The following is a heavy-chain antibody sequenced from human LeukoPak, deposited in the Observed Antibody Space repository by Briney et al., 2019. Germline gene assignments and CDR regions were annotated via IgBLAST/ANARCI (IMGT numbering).Heavy chain of an antibody. V-gene: IGHV3-23*01. Sequence: GGSLRLSCAASGFTFTTYAMSWVRQAPGKGLEWVSGISRSGTSTYDVDSVKGRFTISRDNSKNTLYLQMNSLRAEDTAVYYCAKDRHQYWGQGTLVTVSS. CDR3: AKDRHQY. CDR1: GFTFTTYA. J-gene: IGHJ4*02. CDR2: ISRSGTST.